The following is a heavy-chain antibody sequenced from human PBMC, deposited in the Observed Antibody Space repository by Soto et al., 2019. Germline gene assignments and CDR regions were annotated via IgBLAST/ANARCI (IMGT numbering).Heavy chain of an antibody. Sequence: SETLSLTCTVSGGSISSYYWSWIRQPPGKGLEWIGYIYYSGSTNYNPSLKSRLTISVDTSKNQFSLKLSSVTAADTAVYYCACSVYYYYESSGFWAFWGQGTLVPVSS. CDR1: GGSISSYY. V-gene: IGHV4-59*08. D-gene: IGHD3-22*01. J-gene: IGHJ4*02. CDR3: ACSVYYYYESSGFWAF. CDR2: IYYSGST.